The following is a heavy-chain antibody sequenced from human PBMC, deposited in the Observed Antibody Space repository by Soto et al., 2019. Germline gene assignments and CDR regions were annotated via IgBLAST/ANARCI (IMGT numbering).Heavy chain of an antibody. J-gene: IGHJ4*02. CDR3: TRDRGRYYDSSGPTYYFDY. Sequence: GGSLRLSCTASGFTFGDYAMSWFRQAPGKGLEWVGFIRSKAYGGTTEYAASVKGRFTISRDDSKSIAYLQMNSLKTEDTAVYYCTRDRGRYYDSSGPTYYFDYWGQGTLVTVSS. CDR2: IRSKAYGGTT. V-gene: IGHV3-49*03. CDR1: GFTFGDYA. D-gene: IGHD3-22*01.